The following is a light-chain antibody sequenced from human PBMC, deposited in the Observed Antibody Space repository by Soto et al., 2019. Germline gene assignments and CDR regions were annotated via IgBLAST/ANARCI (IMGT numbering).Light chain of an antibody. V-gene: IGKV3-15*01. CDR3: QQYNNWPPWT. CDR1: QSVSSN. Sequence: EIVMTQSPPTLSVSPGVRATLSCRASQSVSSNFAWYQQKPGQAPRLLIYGASTRATGIPARFSGSGSGTEFTLTISSLQSEDFAVYYCQQYNNWPPWTFGQGTKVEIK. J-gene: IGKJ1*01. CDR2: GAS.